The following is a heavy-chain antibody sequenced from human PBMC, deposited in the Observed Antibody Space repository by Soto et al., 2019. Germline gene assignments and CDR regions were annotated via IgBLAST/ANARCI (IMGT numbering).Heavy chain of an antibody. CDR2: IMKDGSLT. V-gene: IGHV3-7*04. D-gene: IGHD6-19*01. J-gene: IGHJ4*02. CDR3: VRNDGWYRLDS. Sequence: EVQLVESGGGLVQPGGSLRLSCAASGFTFNNYWMTWVRQAPGQGLEWVANIMKDGSLTEYVDLVKGRFTISRDNVKNSLDLQMYRLRVEDTAIYYCVRNDGWYRLDSWGQGSLVIVSS. CDR1: GFTFNNYW.